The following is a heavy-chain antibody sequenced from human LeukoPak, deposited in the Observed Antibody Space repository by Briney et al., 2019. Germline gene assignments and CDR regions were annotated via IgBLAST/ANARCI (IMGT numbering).Heavy chain of an antibody. Sequence: SVKVSCKASGGSFNTYPCNWVRQAPGQRLEWMGGLIPLFGTANYAQKFQGRVTMTEDTSTDTAYMELSSLRSEDTAVYYCATVSTAMALWNWGQGTLVTVSS. J-gene: IGHJ4*02. CDR3: ATVSTAMALWN. CDR2: LIPLFGTA. D-gene: IGHD5-18*01. CDR1: GGSFNTYP. V-gene: IGHV1-69*06.